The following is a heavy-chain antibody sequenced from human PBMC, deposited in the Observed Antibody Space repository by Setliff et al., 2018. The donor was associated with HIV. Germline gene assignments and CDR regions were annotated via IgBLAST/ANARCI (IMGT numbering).Heavy chain of an antibody. D-gene: IGHD3-3*01. V-gene: IGHV4-4*08. Sequence: PSETMSLTCSVSGASIRGHYWSWIRQSPGKGLEWLGNIYTSGSTNYNPSLKSRVTMSVGTSKNQFSLKLSSGTAADTAVYYCARCYYNFWSGYPLDYMDVWGKGTTVTVS. CDR1: GASIRGHY. CDR3: ARCYYNFWSGYPLDYMDV. J-gene: IGHJ6*03. CDR2: IYTSGST.